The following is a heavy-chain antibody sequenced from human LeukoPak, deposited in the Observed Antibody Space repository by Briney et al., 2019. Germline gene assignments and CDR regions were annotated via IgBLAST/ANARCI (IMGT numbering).Heavy chain of an antibody. V-gene: IGHV3-30*02. Sequence: PGGSLRLSCAASGFTFSSYGMHWVRQAPGKGLEWVAFIRYDRSNKYYADSVKGRFTISRDNSKNTLYLQMNSLRAEDTAVYYCAKGERGYSYGSFDYWGQGTLVTVSS. J-gene: IGHJ4*02. D-gene: IGHD5-18*01. CDR2: IRYDRSNK. CDR3: AKGERGYSYGSFDY. CDR1: GFTFSSYG.